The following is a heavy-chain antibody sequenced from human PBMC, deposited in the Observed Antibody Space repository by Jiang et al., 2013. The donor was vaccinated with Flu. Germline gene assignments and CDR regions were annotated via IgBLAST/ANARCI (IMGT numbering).Heavy chain of an antibody. CDR3: ARELNSGYDSNYYYYGMDV. J-gene: IGHJ6*02. D-gene: IGHD5-12*01. CDR1: GGTFSSYA. V-gene: IGHV1-69*01. CDR2: IIPIFGTA. Sequence: EVKKPGSSVKVSCKASGGTFSSYAISWVRQAPGQGLEWMGGIIPIFGTANYAQKFQGRVTITADESTSTAYMELSSLRSEDTAVYYCARELNSGYDSNYYYYGMDVWGQGTTVTVSS.